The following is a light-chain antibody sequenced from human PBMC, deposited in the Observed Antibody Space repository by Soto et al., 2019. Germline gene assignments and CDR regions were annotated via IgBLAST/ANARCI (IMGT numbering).Light chain of an antibody. J-gene: IGLJ2*01. CDR3: AAWDDSLNGVV. Sequence: QSVLTQPPSVSGTPGQSVTISCSGSSSNIGSNTISWYHHLPGTAPKLLIYGDNQRPSGVPDRFSGSKSGTSTSLAISGLQSEDEADYYCAAWDDSLNGVVFGGGTKLTVL. CDR2: GDN. CDR1: SSNIGSNT. V-gene: IGLV1-44*01.